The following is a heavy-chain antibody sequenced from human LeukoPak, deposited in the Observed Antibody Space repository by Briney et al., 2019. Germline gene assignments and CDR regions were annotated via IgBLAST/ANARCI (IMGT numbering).Heavy chain of an antibody. J-gene: IGHJ4*02. D-gene: IGHD2-2*02. CDR3: AKAYCSSTSCYKGFLIHFDY. CDR2: ISWNSGSI. CDR1: GFTFDDYA. Sequence: GRSLRLSCAASGFTFDDYAMHWVRHAPGKGLEWVSGISWNSGSIGYAASVKGRFTISRDNAKNSLYLQMNSLRAEDTALYYCAKAYCSSTSCYKGFLIHFDYWGQGTLVTVSS. V-gene: IGHV3-9*01.